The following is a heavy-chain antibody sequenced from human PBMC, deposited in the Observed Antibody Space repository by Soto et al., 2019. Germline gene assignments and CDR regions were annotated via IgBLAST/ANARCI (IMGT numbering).Heavy chain of an antibody. CDR2: IVVGSGNT. CDR1: GFTFTSSA. CDR3: AEDVGIVGAHKED. Sequence: SVKVSCKASGFTFTSSAVQWVRQARGQRLEWIGWIVVGSGNTNYAQKFQERVTITRDMSTSTAYMELSSLRSEDTAVYYCAEDVGIVGAHKEDWGQGTLVTVSS. V-gene: IGHV1-58*01. J-gene: IGHJ4*02. D-gene: IGHD1-26*01.